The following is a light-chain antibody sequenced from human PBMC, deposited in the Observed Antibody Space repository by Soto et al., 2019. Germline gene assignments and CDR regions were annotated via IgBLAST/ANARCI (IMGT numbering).Light chain of an antibody. Sequence: EIVLTQSPGSLSLSPGERATLSCRASQSVSSSYLAWYQQKPGQAPRLLIYGASSRATGIPDRFSGSGSGTDFTLTISRLETEDFALYYCQQYSSSPGLTFGGGTKVEIK. CDR3: QQYSSSPGLT. CDR2: GAS. J-gene: IGKJ4*01. CDR1: QSVSSSY. V-gene: IGKV3-20*01.